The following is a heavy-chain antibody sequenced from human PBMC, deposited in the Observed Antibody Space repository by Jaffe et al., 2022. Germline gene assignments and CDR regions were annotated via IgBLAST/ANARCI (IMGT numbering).Heavy chain of an antibody. Sequence: QLQLQESGPGLVKPSETLSLTCTVSGGSISSSSYYWGWIRQPPGKGLEWIGSIYYSGSTYYNPSLKSRVTISVDTSKNQFSLKLSSVTAADTAVYYCARVGYCSSTSCYLLANNWFDPWGQGTLVTVSS. CDR1: GGSISSSSYY. CDR2: IYYSGST. V-gene: IGHV4-39*01. J-gene: IGHJ5*02. CDR3: ARVGYCSSTSCYLLANNWFDP. D-gene: IGHD2-2*01.